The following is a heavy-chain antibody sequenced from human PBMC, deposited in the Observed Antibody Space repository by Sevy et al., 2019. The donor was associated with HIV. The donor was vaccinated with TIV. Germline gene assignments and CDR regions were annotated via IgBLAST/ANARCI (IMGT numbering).Heavy chain of an antibody. D-gene: IGHD6-13*01. V-gene: IGHV3-66*01. CDR3: ARESSSTWQAGYYGMAV. Sequence: GGSLRLSCAASGFTVSSDYMTWVRQAPGKGLEWVSVIYSGGTTYDVDSVKGRFTISRDNSKNTVYLQMNSLRAEDTAVYYCARESSSTWQAGYYGMAVWGQGTTVTVSS. CDR1: GFTVSSDY. CDR2: IYSGGTT. J-gene: IGHJ6*02.